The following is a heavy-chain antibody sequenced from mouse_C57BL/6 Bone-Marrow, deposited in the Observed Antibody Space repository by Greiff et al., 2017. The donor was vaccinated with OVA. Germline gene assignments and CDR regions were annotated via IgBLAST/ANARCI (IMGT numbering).Heavy chain of an antibody. CDR3: ARTYYGSSPMYFDV. D-gene: IGHD1-1*01. CDR1: GYTFTDYY. Sequence: VQLQQSGPVLVKPGASVKMSCKASGYTFTDYYMNWVKQSHGKSLEWIGVINPYNGGTSYNQKFKGKATLTVDKSSSTAYMELNSLTSEDSAVYYCARTYYGSSPMYFDVWGTGTTVTVSS. J-gene: IGHJ1*03. V-gene: IGHV1-19*01. CDR2: INPYNGGT.